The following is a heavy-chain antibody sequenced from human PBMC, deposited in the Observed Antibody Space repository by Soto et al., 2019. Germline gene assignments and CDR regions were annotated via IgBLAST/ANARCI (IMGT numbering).Heavy chain of an antibody. J-gene: IGHJ5*02. CDR2: IYHSGSA. Sequence: SETLSLTCAVSSYSISGGFYWAWIRQPPGKGLEWIGNIYHSGSAHYNPSLKSRVTTSVDTSKNNFSLRLTSVTAADTAVYYCARVTIFEYWFDPWGQGILVTVSS. V-gene: IGHV4-38-2*01. CDR1: SYSISGGFY. D-gene: IGHD3-3*01. CDR3: ARVTIFEYWFDP.